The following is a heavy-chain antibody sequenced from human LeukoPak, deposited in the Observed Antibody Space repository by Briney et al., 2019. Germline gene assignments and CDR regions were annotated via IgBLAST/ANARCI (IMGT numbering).Heavy chain of an antibody. D-gene: IGHD6-13*01. V-gene: IGHV1-2*02. J-gene: IGHJ4*02. CDR2: INPNSGGT. CDR3: AREYAAAGQDY. CDR1: GYTFIAYY. Sequence: GASVKVSCKASGYTFIAYYMHWVRQAPGQGLEWMGWINPNSGGTNYAQKFQGRVTMTRDTSISTVYMELSRLRSDDTAVYYCAREYAAAGQDYWGQGTLVTVSS.